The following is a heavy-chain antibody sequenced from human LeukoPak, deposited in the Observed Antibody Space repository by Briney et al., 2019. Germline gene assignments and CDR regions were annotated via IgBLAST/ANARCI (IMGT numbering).Heavy chain of an antibody. Sequence: ASVKVSCKASGYTFTGYYMHWVRQAPGQGLEWMGRINPNSGGTNYAQKFRGRVTMTRDTSISTAYMELSRLRSDDTAVYYCAREVLASPYCFDYWGQGTLVTVSS. V-gene: IGHV1-2*06. CDR3: AREVLASPYCFDY. CDR1: GYTFTGYY. CDR2: INPNSGGT. J-gene: IGHJ4*02. D-gene: IGHD4/OR15-4a*01.